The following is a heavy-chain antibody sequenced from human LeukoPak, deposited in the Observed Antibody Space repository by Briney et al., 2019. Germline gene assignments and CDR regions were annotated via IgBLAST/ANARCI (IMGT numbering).Heavy chain of an antibody. D-gene: IGHD1-7*01. CDR3: ARTIAQYSNTWLYYYYGLDV. V-gene: IGHV3-23*01. J-gene: IGHJ6*02. CDR1: GFTLGGYA. Sequence: GGSLRLSCTASGFTLGGYAMSWVRQAPGKGLEWVSSISAGSGDSYYADSVKGRFTISRDNSKSTLYLQMNSLRADDTAVYYCARTIAQYSNTWLYYYYGLDVWGQGTTVTVSS. CDR2: ISAGSGDS.